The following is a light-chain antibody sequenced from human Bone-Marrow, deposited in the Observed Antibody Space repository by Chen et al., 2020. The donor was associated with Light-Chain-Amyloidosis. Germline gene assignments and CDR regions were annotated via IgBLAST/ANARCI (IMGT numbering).Light chain of an antibody. CDR1: NIGSKS. J-gene: IGLJ1*01. CDR3: QVWDGSSDRYV. CDR2: DDS. V-gene: IGLV3-21*02. Sequence: SYVLTQPPSVSVAPGQTASITCEGNNIGSKSVHWYQQKPAQAPVLVVYDDSDRPSGIPERFSGSNSGNAATLTISRVEAGDEADYYCQVWDGSSDRYVFGTGTKVTVL.